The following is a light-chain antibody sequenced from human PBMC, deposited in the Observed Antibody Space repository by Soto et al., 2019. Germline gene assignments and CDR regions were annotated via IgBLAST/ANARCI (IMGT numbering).Light chain of an antibody. CDR3: QQSYITPET. CDR1: QSISSY. Sequence: DIQMTQSPSSLSASVGDRVTITCRASQSISSYLNWYQQKPGKAPKHLIYAASSLQSGVPSRFSGSGSGTDFTLTISSLQPEDFATYYCQQSYITPETFGQGTKVEIK. CDR2: AAS. V-gene: IGKV1-39*01. J-gene: IGKJ1*01.